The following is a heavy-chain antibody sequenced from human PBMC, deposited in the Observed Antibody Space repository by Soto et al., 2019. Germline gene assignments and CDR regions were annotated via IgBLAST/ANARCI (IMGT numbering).Heavy chain of an antibody. CDR1: GYTFSNYD. J-gene: IGHJ4*02. D-gene: IGHD3-10*01. Sequence: QVQLVQSGSELKKPGASVKVSCKASGYTFSNYDMNWVRQATGQGPEWIGWVNPNNGDTGYGQKFQGRVTLTTDITTTTAYMELTSLRSEDTDIYYCAKVSRRGSAIDFEYWGQGTLITVSS. CDR2: VNPNNGDT. CDR3: AKVSRRGSAIDFEY. V-gene: IGHV1-8*01.